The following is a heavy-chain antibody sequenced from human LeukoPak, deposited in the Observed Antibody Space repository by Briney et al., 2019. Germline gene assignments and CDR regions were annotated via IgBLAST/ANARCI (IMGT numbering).Heavy chain of an antibody. Sequence: GGSLRLSCAASGFTFSSYWMHWVRQAPGKGLVWVSRINTDGSSTSYADSVKGRFTISRDNAKNSLYLQMNSLRAEDTALYYCAKEKDYGDYEGAFDIWGQGTMVTVSS. D-gene: IGHD4-17*01. CDR2: INTDGSST. CDR1: GFTFSSYW. V-gene: IGHV3-74*01. J-gene: IGHJ3*02. CDR3: AKEKDYGDYEGAFDI.